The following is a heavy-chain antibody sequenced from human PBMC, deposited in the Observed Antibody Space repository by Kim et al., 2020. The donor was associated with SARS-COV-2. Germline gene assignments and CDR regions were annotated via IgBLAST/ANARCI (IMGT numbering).Heavy chain of an antibody. J-gene: IGHJ5*02. V-gene: IGHV4-39*07. CDR3: AGDCGQGWFDP. Sequence: SPSLKCRRTISVDTSKTQFSLKLSSVTAADTAVYYCAGDCGQGWFDPWGQGTLVTVSS.